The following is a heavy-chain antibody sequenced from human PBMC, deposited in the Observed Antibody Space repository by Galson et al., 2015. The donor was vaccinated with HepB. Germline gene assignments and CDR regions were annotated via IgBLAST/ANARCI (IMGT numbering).Heavy chain of an antibody. CDR3: ARDMRYFDWLPYYFDY. V-gene: IGHV3-7*03. CDR1: GFTFSSYW. Sequence: SLRLSCAASGFTFSSYWMSWVRQAPGKGLEWVANIKQDGSEKYYVDSVKGRFTISRDNAKNSLYLQMNSLRAEDTAVYYCARDMRYFDWLPYYFDYWGQGTLVTVSS. J-gene: IGHJ4*02. CDR2: IKQDGSEK. D-gene: IGHD3-9*01.